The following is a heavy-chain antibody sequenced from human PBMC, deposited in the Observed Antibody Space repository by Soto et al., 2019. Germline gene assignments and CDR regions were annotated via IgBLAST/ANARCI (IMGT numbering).Heavy chain of an antibody. V-gene: IGHV3-48*03. Sequence: PGGSLRLSCAASGFTFSSYEMNWVRQAPGKGLEWVSYISSSGSTIYYADSVKGRFTISRDNAKNSLYLRMNSLRAEDTAVYYCASGGYSTYYGMDVWGQGTTVTVSS. CDR2: ISSSGSTI. J-gene: IGHJ6*02. CDR1: GFTFSSYE. CDR3: ASGGYSTYYGMDV. D-gene: IGHD3-10*01.